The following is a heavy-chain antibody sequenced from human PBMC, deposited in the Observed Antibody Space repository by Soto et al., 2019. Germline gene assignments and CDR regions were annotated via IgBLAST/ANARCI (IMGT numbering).Heavy chain of an antibody. CDR2: IKSKTDGGTT. CDR1: GFTFSNAW. V-gene: IGHV3-15*07. J-gene: IGHJ3*02. D-gene: IGHD2-21*02. Sequence: GGSLRLSCAASGFTFSNAWMNWVRQAPGKGLEWVGRIKSKTDGGTTDYAAPVKGRFTISRDDSKNTLYLQMNSLKTEDTAVYYCTTYVVVVTATAFDIWGQGTMVTVSS. CDR3: TTYVVVVTATAFDI.